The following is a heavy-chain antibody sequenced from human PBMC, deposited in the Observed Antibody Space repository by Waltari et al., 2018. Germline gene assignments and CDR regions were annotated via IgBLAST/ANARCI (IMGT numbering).Heavy chain of an antibody. CDR2: INHSGST. CDR3: ARRAVVTMVRGVIIRTWYFDL. J-gene: IGHJ2*01. Sequence: QVQLQQWGAGLLKPSETLSLTCAVYGGSFSGYYWSWIRQPPGKGLEWIGEINHSGSTNYNPSRKSRVTISVDTSKNQFSLKLSSVTAADTAVYYCARRAVVTMVRGVIIRTWYFDLWGRGTLVTVSS. D-gene: IGHD3-10*01. V-gene: IGHV4-34*01. CDR1: GGSFSGYY.